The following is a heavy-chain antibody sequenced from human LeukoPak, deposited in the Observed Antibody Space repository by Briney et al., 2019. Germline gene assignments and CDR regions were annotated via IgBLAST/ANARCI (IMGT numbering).Heavy chain of an antibody. CDR3: TRDRSRAEDD. D-gene: IGHD1-14*01. V-gene: IGHV3-7*01. Sequence: PGGSLRLSCAASGFTFSGHWMSRVRQAPGKGLEWVANINQGGSDKDYVDSVKGRFTISRDNANNLLYLQMNSLRGEDTAVYYCTRDRSRAEDDWGQGTLVTVSS. J-gene: IGHJ4*02. CDR1: GFTFSGHW. CDR2: INQGGSDK.